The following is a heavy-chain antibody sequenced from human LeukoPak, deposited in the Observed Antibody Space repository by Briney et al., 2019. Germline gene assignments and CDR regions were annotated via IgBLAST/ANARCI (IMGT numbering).Heavy chain of an antibody. CDR3: ARWAPRYSYGSKLVDI. J-gene: IGHJ3*02. CDR1: GGSFSGYY. CDR2: INHSGST. Sequence: RASETLSLTCAVYGGSFSGYYWSWIRQPPGKGLEWIGEINHSGSTNYNPSLKSRVTISVDTSKNQFSLKLSSVTAADTAVYYCARWAPRYSYGSKLVDIWGQGTMVTVSS. V-gene: IGHV4-34*01. D-gene: IGHD5-18*01.